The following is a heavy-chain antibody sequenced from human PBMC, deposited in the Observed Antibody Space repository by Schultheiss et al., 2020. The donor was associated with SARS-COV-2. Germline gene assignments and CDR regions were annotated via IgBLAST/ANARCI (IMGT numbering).Heavy chain of an antibody. CDR2: IYPGDSDT. CDR1: GYSFAIYW. D-gene: IGHD3-22*01. V-gene: IGHV5-51*01. J-gene: IGHJ4*02. CDR3: ARRSTMIRPGYFDY. Sequence: GGSLRLSCKGSGYSFAIYWIGWVRQMPGKGLEWMGIIYPGDSDTRYSPSFQGQVTISADKSISTAYLQWSSLKASDTAMYYCARRSTMIRPGYFDYWGQGTLVTVSS.